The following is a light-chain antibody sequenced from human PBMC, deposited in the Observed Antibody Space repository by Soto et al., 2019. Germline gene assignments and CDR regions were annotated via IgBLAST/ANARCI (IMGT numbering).Light chain of an antibody. V-gene: IGKV3-20*01. CDR3: QQDATSQT. CDR1: QSVSSSY. J-gene: IGKJ1*01. Sequence: EIVLTQSPGTLSLSPGERATLSCRASQSVSSSYLAWYQQKPGQAPRLLIYASSTRATGLPDRFSGSGSGTDFTLTISRLEPEDVAVYYCQQDATSQTFGQGTKVEIK. CDR2: ASS.